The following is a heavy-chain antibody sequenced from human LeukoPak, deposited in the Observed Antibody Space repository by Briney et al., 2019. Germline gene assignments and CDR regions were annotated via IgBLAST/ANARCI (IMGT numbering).Heavy chain of an antibody. CDR2: IYYSGST. CDR1: GGSISSSSYY. V-gene: IGHV4-39*01. CDR3: ARVGYCTSTSCYSNYHYYYYMDV. D-gene: IGHD2-2*01. Sequence: PSETLSLTCTVSGGSISSSSYYWAWIRQPPGKGLEWIGSIYYSGSTYYNPSLKSRVTISVDTSKDQLSLKLSSVTAADTAVYYCARVGYCTSTSCYSNYHYYYYMDVWGKGTTVTVSS. J-gene: IGHJ6*03.